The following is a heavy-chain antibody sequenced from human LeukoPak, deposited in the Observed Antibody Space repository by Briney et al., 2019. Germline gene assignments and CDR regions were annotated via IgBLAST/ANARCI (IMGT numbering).Heavy chain of an antibody. CDR2: IYPGDSDT. J-gene: IGHJ3*02. CDR3: ARHVDPDAFDI. D-gene: IGHD3-9*01. Sequence: GESLKISCKGSGYSFTSYWIGLVRQIPGKGLELMGIIYPGDSDTRYSPSFQGQVTISADKSISTAYLQWSSLKASDTAMYYCARHVDPDAFDIWGQGTMVTLSS. V-gene: IGHV5-51*01. CDR1: GYSFTSYW.